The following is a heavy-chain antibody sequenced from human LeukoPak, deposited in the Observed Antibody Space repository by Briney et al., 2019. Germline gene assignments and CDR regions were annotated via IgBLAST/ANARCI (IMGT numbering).Heavy chain of an antibody. CDR1: GFTFSSYG. CDR3: AKDLSPYYYDSSGYYIPHDAFDI. V-gene: IGHV3-33*06. Sequence: GGSLRLSCAASGFTFSSYGMHWVRQAPGKGLEWVAVIWHDGSNKYYTDSVKGRFTISRDNSKNTLYLQMNSLRAEDTAVYYCAKDLSPYYYDSSGYYIPHDAFDIWGRGTMVTVSS. J-gene: IGHJ3*02. D-gene: IGHD3-22*01. CDR2: IWHDGSNK.